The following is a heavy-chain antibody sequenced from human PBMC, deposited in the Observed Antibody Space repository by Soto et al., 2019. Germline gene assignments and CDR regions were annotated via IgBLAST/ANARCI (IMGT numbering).Heavy chain of an antibody. J-gene: IGHJ5*02. CDR2: IYVSGTI. CDR3: AGLAVTAAVSASFDP. V-gene: IGHV4-4*07. CDR1: DDSINSYY. D-gene: IGHD2-2*01. Sequence: SATQSLTWAVSDDSINSYYWTLIRTHSGKGLEWVGRIYVSGTIDYNPSLKSRVTMSVDTSKDQFSLKLTSVTAADTAVYYWAGLAVTAAVSASFDPWGQGTQVTVS.